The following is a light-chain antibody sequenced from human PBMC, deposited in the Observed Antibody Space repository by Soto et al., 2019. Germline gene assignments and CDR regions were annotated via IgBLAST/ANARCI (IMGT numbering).Light chain of an antibody. Sequence: SVVPQPPTACGTPGQPVNNSCSGGSSNIGTNAVNWYPQLPGTAPKLLIYNNNQRPSGVPDRFSGSKSGTSASLAISGLQSEDEADYYCAAWDDSLNGYVFGTGTKVTVL. CDR1: SSNIGTNA. J-gene: IGLJ1*01. V-gene: IGLV1-44*01. CDR3: AAWDDSLNGYV. CDR2: NNN.